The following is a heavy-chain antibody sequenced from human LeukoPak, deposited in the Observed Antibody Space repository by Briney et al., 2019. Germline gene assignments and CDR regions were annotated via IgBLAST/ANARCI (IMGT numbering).Heavy chain of an antibody. CDR3: AKDGGMIVGNDAFDI. J-gene: IGHJ3*02. Sequence: PGGSLRLSCAASGFTFDDYAMHWVRQAPGKGLEWVSGIRWNSGSIGYADSVKGRFTISRDNAKNSLYLQMNSLRAEDTALYYCAKDGGMIVGNDAFDIWGQGTMVTVSS. D-gene: IGHD3-22*01. CDR2: IRWNSGSI. CDR1: GFTFDDYA. V-gene: IGHV3-9*01.